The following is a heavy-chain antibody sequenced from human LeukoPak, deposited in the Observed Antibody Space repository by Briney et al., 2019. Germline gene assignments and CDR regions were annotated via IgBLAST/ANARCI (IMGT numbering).Heavy chain of an antibody. CDR1: GVSFDDYY. CDR3: TRMTAGNDY. D-gene: IGHD3-10*01. Sequence: SETLSLTFAVSGVSFDDYYWAWVPQTPGKGLEWIGEINHSGYTTDSPSLKSPITLSMDTSRKPFSLNLRSVTVADAGFYYCTRMTAGNDYWGQGTLVTVSS. V-gene: IGHV4-34*10. CDR2: INHSGYT. J-gene: IGHJ4*02.